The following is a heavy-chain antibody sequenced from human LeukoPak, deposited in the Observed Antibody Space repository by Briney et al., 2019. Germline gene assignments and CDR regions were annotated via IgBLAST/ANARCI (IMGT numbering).Heavy chain of an antibody. CDR1: GFTFSSYA. V-gene: IGHV3-23*01. CDR3: AKEGLRIAASLRHFDY. J-gene: IGHJ4*02. D-gene: IGHD6-6*01. Sequence: PGGSLRLSCAASGFTFSSYAMSWVRQAPGKGLEWVSAISGSGGSTYYADSVKGRFTISRDNSKNTLYLQMNSLRAEDTAVYYCAKEGLRIAASLRHFDYWGQGTLVTVSS. CDR2: ISGSGGST.